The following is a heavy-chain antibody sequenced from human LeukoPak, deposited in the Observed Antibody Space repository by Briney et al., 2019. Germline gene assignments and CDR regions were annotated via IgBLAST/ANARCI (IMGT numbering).Heavy chain of an antibody. J-gene: IGHJ4*02. D-gene: IGHD6-6*01. V-gene: IGHV7-4-1*02. CDR3: ARDLPLYSSSPFHFDY. CDR2: INTNTGNP. CDR1: GYTFTSYA. Sequence: ASVKVSCKASGYTFTSYAMNWVRQAPGQGLEWMGWINTNTGNPTYAQGFTGRFVFSLDTSVSTAYLQISSLKAEDTAVYYCARDLPLYSSSPFHFDYWGQGTLVTVSS.